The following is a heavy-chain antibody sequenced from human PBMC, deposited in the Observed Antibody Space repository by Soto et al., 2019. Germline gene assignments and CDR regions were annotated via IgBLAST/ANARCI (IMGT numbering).Heavy chain of an antibody. V-gene: IGHV4-31*03. D-gene: IGHD3-10*02. CDR2: IYYSGST. CDR1: GGSISSGGYY. Sequence: SETLSLTCTVSGGSISSGGYYWSWIRQHPGKGLEWIGYIYYSGSTYYNPSLKSRVTISVDTSKNQFSLKLSSVTAADTAVYYCARIGLFGEYYYGMDVWGQGTTVTVSS. J-gene: IGHJ6*02. CDR3: ARIGLFGEYYYGMDV.